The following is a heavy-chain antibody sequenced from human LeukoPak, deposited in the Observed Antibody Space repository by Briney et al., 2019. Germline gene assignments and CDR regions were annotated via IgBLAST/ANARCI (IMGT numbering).Heavy chain of an antibody. Sequence: ASVKVSCKASGYTFTSYDINWVRQATGQGLEWMGWMNPNSGNTGYAQKFQGRVTITRNTSISTAYMELSSLRSEDTAVYYCARGPYSSGWYDYYYYYYYMDVWGKGTTVTVSS. CDR3: ARGPYSSGWYDYYYYYYYMDV. D-gene: IGHD6-19*01. J-gene: IGHJ6*03. CDR1: GYTFTSYD. V-gene: IGHV1-8*03. CDR2: MNPNSGNT.